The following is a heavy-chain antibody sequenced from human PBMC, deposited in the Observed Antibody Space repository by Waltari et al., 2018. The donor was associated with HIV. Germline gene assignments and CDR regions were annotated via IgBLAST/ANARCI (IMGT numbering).Heavy chain of an antibody. V-gene: IGHV3-74*01. CDR3: ARVGGYYYGSGSYSD. D-gene: IGHD3-10*01. J-gene: IGHJ4*02. Sequence: EVQLVESGGGLVQPGGSLRLACTTSGFTFSPYWMHWVRQAPGKGLVWVSRINNDGNSADYADSVKGRFITYRDNAKSTLYLQMNSLRVEDTAVYYCARVGGYYYGSGSYSDWGQGTLVTVSS. CDR1: GFTFSPYW. CDR2: INNDGNSA.